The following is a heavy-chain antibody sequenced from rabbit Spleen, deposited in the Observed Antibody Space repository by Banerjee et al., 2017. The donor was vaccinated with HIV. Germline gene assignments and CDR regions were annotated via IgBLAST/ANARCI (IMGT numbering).Heavy chain of an antibody. CDR2: IDPVFGIA. J-gene: IGHJ3*01. D-gene: IGHD4-1*01. CDR1: GFSFNSGYD. CDR3: ARDYNSGWDL. Sequence: QSLEESGGGLVKPGASLTLTCKASGFSFNSGYDMCWVRQAPGKGLEWIACIDPVFGIANYASWVNGRFTISRDNAQNTVDLQINSLTAADTATYFCARDYNSGWDLWGQGTLVTVS. V-gene: IGHV1S40*01.